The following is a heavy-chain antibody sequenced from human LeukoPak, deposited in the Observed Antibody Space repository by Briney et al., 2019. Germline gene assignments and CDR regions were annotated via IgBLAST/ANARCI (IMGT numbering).Heavy chain of an antibody. CDR2: TYTSGST. J-gene: IGHJ3*02. CDR3: ARERRELPARDAFDI. D-gene: IGHD1-26*01. V-gene: IGHV4-4*07. CDR1: GGSISSYY. Sequence: SETLSLTCTVSGGSISSYYWSWIRQPAGKGLEWIGRTYTSGSTNYNPSLKSRVTMSVDTSKNQFSLKLSSVTAADTAVYYCARERRELPARDAFDIWGQGTMVTVSS.